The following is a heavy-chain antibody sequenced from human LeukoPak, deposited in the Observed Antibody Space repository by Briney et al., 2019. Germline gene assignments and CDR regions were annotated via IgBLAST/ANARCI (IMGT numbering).Heavy chain of an antibody. V-gene: IGHV4-39*01. CDR2: IYYSGST. CDR1: GGSISSSSYY. D-gene: IGHD6-13*01. CDR3: ARGAAAEFDY. J-gene: IGHJ4*02. Sequence: SETLSLTCTVSGGSISSSSYYWGWIRQPPGKGLEWIGSIYYSGSTYYNPSLKSRVTISVDTSKNQFSLKLSPVTAADTAVYYCARGAAAEFDYWGQGTLVTVSS.